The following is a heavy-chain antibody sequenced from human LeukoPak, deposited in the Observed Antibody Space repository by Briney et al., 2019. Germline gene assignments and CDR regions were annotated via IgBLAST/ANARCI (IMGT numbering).Heavy chain of an antibody. CDR3: ARDPYSGSYGADYYYYMDV. CDR1: GFTFSDYY. Sequence: PGGSLRLSCAASGFTFSDYYMSWIRQAPGKGLEWVSYISSSGSTIYYADSVKGRFTISRDNAKSSLYLQMNSLGAEDTAVYYCARDPYSGSYGADYYYYMDVWGKGTTVTISS. J-gene: IGHJ6*03. CDR2: ISSSGSTI. D-gene: IGHD1-26*01. V-gene: IGHV3-11*04.